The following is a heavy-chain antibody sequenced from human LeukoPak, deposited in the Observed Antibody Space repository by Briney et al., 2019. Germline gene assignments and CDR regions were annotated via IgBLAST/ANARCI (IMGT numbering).Heavy chain of an antibody. V-gene: IGHV3-74*01. CDR3: ARVVGYCSSTSCYNYYYGMDV. D-gene: IGHD2-2*02. Sequence: GGSLRLSCAASGFTFSSYWMHWVRQAPGKGLVWVSRINSDGSSTSYADSVKGRFTISRDNAKNTLYLQMNSLRAEDTAVYYCARVVGYCSSTSCYNYYYGMDVWGQGTTVTVSS. CDR2: INSDGSST. CDR1: GFTFSSYW. J-gene: IGHJ6*02.